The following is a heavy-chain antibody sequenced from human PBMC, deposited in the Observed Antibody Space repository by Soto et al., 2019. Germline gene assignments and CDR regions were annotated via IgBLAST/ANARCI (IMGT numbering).Heavy chain of an antibody. CDR2: INHSGST. D-gene: IGHD2-2*01. CDR1: GGSFSGYY. J-gene: IGHJ6*03. CDR3: ARGLSCSSTSCYVSYYYYYMDV. Sequence: QVQLQQWGAGLLKPSETLSLTCAVYGGSFSGYYWSWIRQPPGKGLEWIGEINHSGSTNYNPSLKSRVTISVDTSKNQFSLKLSSVTAADTAVYYCARGLSCSSTSCYVSYYYYYMDVWGKGTTVTVSS. V-gene: IGHV4-34*01.